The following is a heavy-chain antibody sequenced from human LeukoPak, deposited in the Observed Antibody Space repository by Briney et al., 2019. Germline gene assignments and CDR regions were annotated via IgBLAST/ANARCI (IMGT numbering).Heavy chain of an antibody. Sequence: PGGSLRLSCAASGFTFSSYSMNWIRQPPGKGLEWIGYIYYSGRTNYNPSLKSRVTISVDTSKNQFSLNLTSVTAADTAVYYCARFTPQGYGWGGYNRFDPWGQGALVTVSS. CDR2: IYYSGRT. CDR3: ARFTPQGYGWGGYNRFDP. CDR1: GFTFSSYS. D-gene: IGHD5-24*01. J-gene: IGHJ5*02. V-gene: IGHV4-59*01.